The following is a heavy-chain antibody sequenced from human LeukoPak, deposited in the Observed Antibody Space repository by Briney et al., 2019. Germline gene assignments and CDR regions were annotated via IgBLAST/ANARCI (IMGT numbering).Heavy chain of an antibody. CDR2: TYYRSKWYN. J-gene: IGHJ1*01. V-gene: IGHV6-1*01. CDR3: ARGTTTYYDFWSGYYGAEYFQH. CDR1: GDSVSSNSAA. Sequence: QTLSLTCAISGDSVSSNSAAWNWIRQSPSRGLEWLGRTYYRSKWYNDYAVSVKSRITINPDTSKNQFSLQLNSVTPEDTAVYYCARGTTTYYDFWSGYYGAEYFQHWGQGTLVTVSS. D-gene: IGHD3-3*01.